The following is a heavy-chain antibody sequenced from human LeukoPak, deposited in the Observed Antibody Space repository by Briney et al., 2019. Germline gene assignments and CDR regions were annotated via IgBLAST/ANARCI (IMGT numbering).Heavy chain of an antibody. CDR1: GFTFSSYA. CDR2: ISGSGGST. Sequence: GGSLRLSCAASGFTFSSYAMSWVRQAPGKGLEWVSAISGSGGSTYYADSVKGRFTISRDNSKNTLYLHMNSLRAEGTAVYYCAKQYDFWSGFDYWGQGTLVTVSS. J-gene: IGHJ4*02. CDR3: AKQYDFWSGFDY. D-gene: IGHD3-3*01. V-gene: IGHV3-23*01.